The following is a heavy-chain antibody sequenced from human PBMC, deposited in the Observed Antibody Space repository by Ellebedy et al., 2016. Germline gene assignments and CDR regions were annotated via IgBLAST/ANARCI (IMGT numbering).Heavy chain of an antibody. CDR1: GYTFTSYY. CDR3: ARDPAFDY. CDR2: INPSVGST. Sequence: ASVKVSXXASGYTFTSYYMHWVRQAPGQGLEWMGVINPSVGSTSCAQKFQGRVTMTTDTSAATAYMELSSLRSDDTAVYFCARDPAFDYWGRGTLVTVSS. V-gene: IGHV1-46*01. J-gene: IGHJ4*02.